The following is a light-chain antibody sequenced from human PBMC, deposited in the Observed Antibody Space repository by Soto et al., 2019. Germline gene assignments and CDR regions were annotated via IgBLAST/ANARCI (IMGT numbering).Light chain of an antibody. Sequence: QSVLTQPPSVSGAPGQRVTISCTGSSSNIGAGYDVHWYQQLPGTAPKLLIYGNSNRPSGVPDRFSGSKSGTSASLAITGLQAEDEAAYYRQSYDSSLSGWGVFGGGTKLTVL. V-gene: IGLV1-40*01. CDR2: GNS. J-gene: IGLJ3*02. CDR3: QSYDSSLSGWGV. CDR1: SSNIGAGYD.